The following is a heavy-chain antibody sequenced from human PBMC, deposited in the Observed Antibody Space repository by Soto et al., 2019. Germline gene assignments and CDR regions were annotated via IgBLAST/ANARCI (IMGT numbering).Heavy chain of an antibody. CDR2: IHTDGNT. Sequence: PGGSLRLSCAASGFPVSANRMSWVRQAPGEGLEWVSLIHTDGNTYYADSVKGRFTISRDNSKNTLSLQMNSLRVEDTAVYYCARDLQMSPFAIWGQGTMVTVSS. J-gene: IGHJ3*02. CDR1: GFPVSANR. CDR3: ARDLQMSPFAI. V-gene: IGHV3-66*01.